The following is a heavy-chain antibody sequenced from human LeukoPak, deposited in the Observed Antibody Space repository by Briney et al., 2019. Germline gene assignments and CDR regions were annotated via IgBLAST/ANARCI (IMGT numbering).Heavy chain of an antibody. CDR2: IYYSGST. Sequence: SETLSLTCTASGGSISSYYWSWIRQPPGKGLEWIGYIYYSGSTNYNPSLKSRVTISVDTSKNQFSLKLSSVTAADTAVYYCARVYYDFWSGYYTEEYYFDYWGQGTLVTVSS. D-gene: IGHD3-3*01. V-gene: IGHV4-59*01. CDR1: GGSISSYY. CDR3: ARVYYDFWSGYYTEEYYFDY. J-gene: IGHJ4*02.